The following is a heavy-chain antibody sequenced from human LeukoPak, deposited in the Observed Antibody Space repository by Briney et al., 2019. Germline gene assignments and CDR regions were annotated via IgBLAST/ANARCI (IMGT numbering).Heavy chain of an antibody. J-gene: IGHJ6*04. V-gene: IGHV3-30*18. Sequence: GRSLRLSCAASGFTFSSYGMHWVRQAPAKGLEWVAVISYDGSNKYYADSVKGRFTISRDNSKNTLYLQMNSLRAEDTAVYYCAKDHIAVAGSAEFGMDVWGKGTTVTVSS. D-gene: IGHD6-19*01. CDR1: GFTFSSYG. CDR3: AKDHIAVAGSAEFGMDV. CDR2: ISYDGSNK.